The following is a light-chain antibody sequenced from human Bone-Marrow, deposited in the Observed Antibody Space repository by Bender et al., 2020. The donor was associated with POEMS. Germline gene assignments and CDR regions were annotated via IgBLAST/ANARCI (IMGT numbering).Light chain of an antibody. V-gene: IGLV2-23*01. Sequence: QSALTQPASVSGSPGQSITISCTGSDVANYNLVSWYQQHPGKAPRLIIYEDTKRPSGLSDRFSGSKSGNTASLTISGLQAEDEADYYCCSYAGSISWVFGGGTKLTVL. J-gene: IGLJ3*02. CDR2: EDT. CDR1: DVANYNL. CDR3: CSYAGSISWV.